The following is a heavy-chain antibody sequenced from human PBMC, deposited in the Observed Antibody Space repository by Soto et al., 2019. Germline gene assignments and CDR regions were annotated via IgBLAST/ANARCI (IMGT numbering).Heavy chain of an antibody. CDR2: SNAGNGKT. D-gene: IGHD1-20*01. CDR1: GYTFTSYA. CDR3: ARDTRQLTGDYYYYYGMDV. J-gene: IGHJ6*02. V-gene: IGHV1-3*01. Sequence: QVQLVQSGAEVKKPGASVKVSCKASGYTFTSYAMHWLRQAPGQRREWMGWSNAGNGKTKYSQKFQGRVTITRDTSASTAYMERSNLRYEDTDVYYCARDTRQLTGDYYYYYGMDVWGQGTTVTVSS.